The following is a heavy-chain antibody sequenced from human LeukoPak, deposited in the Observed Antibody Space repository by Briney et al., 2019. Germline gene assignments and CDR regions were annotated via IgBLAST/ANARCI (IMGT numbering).Heavy chain of an antibody. CDR2: MNPKSGNT. J-gene: IGHJ5*02. CDR1: GYTFTSYD. D-gene: IGHD2-21*02. Sequence: ASVKVSCKASGYTFTSYDINWVRQATGQGLEWMGWMNPKSGNTGYAQKFQGRVTMTRSTSMSTAYMELSSLRSEDTAVYYCAREPRGGDRFDPWGQGTLVTVSS. CDR3: AREPRGGDRFDP. V-gene: IGHV1-8*01.